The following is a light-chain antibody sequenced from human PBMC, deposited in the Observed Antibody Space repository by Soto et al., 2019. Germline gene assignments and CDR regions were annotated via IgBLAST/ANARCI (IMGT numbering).Light chain of an antibody. CDR1: TSDVENYVL. CDR3: CSYVGSSTYV. V-gene: IGLV2-23*01. J-gene: IGLJ1*01. CDR2: EGS. Sequence: QSALTQPASVSGSPGQSIIISCTEATSDVENYVLVSWFQQHPGKAPRLIIYEGSRRPSGVSNRFSGSKSGKTASLTISGLQTEDEAVYYCCSYVGSSTYVFGTGTKVTVL.